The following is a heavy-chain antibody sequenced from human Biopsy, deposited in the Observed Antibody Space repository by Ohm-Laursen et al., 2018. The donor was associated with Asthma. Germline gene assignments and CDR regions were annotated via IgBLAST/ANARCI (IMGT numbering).Heavy chain of an antibody. CDR2: INGKSNSI. V-gene: IGHV3-11*04. D-gene: IGHD1-26*01. CDR1: GFTFSDYY. J-gene: IGHJ4*02. Sequence: SLRLSCADSGFTFSDYYMSWIRQAPGKGLEWISYINGKSNSIEYADSVKGRFTISRDNAKNSLYLQMNSLRVEDTAVFYCARAKSGGFYSPADYWGQGTLVTVSS. CDR3: ARAKSGGFYSPADY.